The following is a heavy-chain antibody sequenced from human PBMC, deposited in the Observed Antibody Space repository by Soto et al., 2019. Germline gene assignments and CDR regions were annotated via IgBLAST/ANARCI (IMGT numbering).Heavy chain of an antibody. CDR1: GYTFTGYY. J-gene: IGHJ5*02. V-gene: IGHV1-2*04. CDR2: INPNSGGT. Sequence: ASVKVSCKASGYTFTGYYMHWVRQAPGQGLEWMGWINPNSGGTNYAQKFQGWVTMTRDTSSSTAYMELSRLRSDDTAVYYCAGGLEWRRSNWFDPWGQGTLVTVSS. CDR3: AGGLEWRRSNWFDP. D-gene: IGHD5-12*01.